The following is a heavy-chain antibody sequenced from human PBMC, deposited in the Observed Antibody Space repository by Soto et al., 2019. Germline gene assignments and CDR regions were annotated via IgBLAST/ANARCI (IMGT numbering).Heavy chain of an antibody. CDR3: AKDVSSRRWFDP. CDR1: GASIRSYH. CDR2: MQHTGNT. Sequence: PSETLSLTCAVSGASIRSYHWSWIRQPAGKGLEWIGRMQHTGNTNYNPSLKSRVTMSVDTSKNQISLKMTSVTAADTAVYFCAKDVSSRRWFDPWGQGILVT. V-gene: IGHV4-4*07. D-gene: IGHD3-16*01. J-gene: IGHJ5*02.